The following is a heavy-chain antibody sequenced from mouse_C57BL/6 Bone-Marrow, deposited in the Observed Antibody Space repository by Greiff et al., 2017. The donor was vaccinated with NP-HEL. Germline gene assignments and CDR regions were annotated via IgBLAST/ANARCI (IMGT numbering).Heavy chain of an antibody. CDR3: TRGEDYYDVGYFYY. D-gene: IGHD1-1*01. CDR2: ISSGGDYI. V-gene: IGHV5-9-1*02. CDR1: GFTFSSYA. Sequence: EVQRVESGEGLVKPGGSLKLSCAASGFTFSSYAMSWVRPTPEKRLEWVAYISSGGDYIYYADTVKGRFTLSRDNARNTLYLQMSTLKSEDTAMYYCTRGEDYYDVGYFYYWGQGTTLTVSS. J-gene: IGHJ2*01.